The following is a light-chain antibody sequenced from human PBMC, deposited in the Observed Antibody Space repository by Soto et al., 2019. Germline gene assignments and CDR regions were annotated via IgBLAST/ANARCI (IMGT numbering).Light chain of an antibody. CDR3: QQYNTYST. Sequence: DIQMTQSPSTLSASVGDRVTITFRASQSVSSCLAWFQQKPGKAPQALIYDASSLKSGVPSRFSGNGSGTEFTLTISSLQPDDFATYYCQQYNTYSTFGQGTRLEIK. CDR2: DAS. J-gene: IGKJ5*01. CDR1: QSVSSC. V-gene: IGKV1-5*01.